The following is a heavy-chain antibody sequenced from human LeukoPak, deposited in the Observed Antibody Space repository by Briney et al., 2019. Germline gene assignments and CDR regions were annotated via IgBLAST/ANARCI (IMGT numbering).Heavy chain of an antibody. CDR3: SKSSCLFIYP. D-gene: IGHD6-19*01. CDR1: GSTFSNYW. CDR2: IKQGGSEK. V-gene: IGHV3-7*01. J-gene: IGHJ5*02. Sequence: PGGSLRLSCAASGSTFSNYWMHWVRQAPGRGLEYVANIKQGGSEKLYVDSVRGRFTISRDDAKNSLSLQMNSLRAEDTAVYYFSKSSCLFIYPSGPGTLVTLSS.